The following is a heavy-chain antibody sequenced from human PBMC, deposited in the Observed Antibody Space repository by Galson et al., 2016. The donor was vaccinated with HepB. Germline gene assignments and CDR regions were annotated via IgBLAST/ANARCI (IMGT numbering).Heavy chain of an antibody. CDR2: VSGSGGST. J-gene: IGHJ5*01. V-gene: IGHV3-23*01. CDR1: GFTFSNYS. Sequence: LRLSCAAAGFTFSNYSMSWVRQAPGKGLEWLSSVSGSGGSTCYADSVRGRFIISRDSSENTLYLQMNTLRGDDTALYYCAKAGYNSHERNNWFDSWGQGTLVTVSS. D-gene: IGHD1-20*01. CDR3: AKAGYNSHERNNWFDS.